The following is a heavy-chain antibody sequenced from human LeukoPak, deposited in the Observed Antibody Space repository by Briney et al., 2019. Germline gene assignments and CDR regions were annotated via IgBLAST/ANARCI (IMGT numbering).Heavy chain of an antibody. Sequence: GGSLRLSCAASGFTFSSYAMGWVRQAPGKGLEWVSAISGSGGSTYYADSVKGRFTISRDNAKDSLYLQMIGLRVEDTAVYYCARLQGDYTAYDYWGQGTLVTVSS. CDR1: GFTFSSYA. CDR2: ISGSGGST. V-gene: IGHV3-23*01. J-gene: IGHJ4*02. CDR3: ARLQGDYTAYDY. D-gene: IGHD4-17*01.